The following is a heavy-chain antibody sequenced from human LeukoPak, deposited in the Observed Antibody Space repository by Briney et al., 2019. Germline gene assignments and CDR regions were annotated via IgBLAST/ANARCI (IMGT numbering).Heavy chain of an antibody. CDR3: ASHLDY. Sequence: GSLRLSCAASGFTFSSYSMNWVRQAPGKGLEWISYISSSSITIYYAYSVKGRFTISRDNAKNSLYLQMNSLRAEDTAVYYCASHLDYWGQGTLVTVSS. CDR2: ISSSSITI. CDR1: GFTFSSYS. J-gene: IGHJ4*02. V-gene: IGHV3-48*01.